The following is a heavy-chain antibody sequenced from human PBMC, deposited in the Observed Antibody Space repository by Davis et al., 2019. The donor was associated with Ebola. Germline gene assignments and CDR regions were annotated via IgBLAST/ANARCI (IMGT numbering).Heavy chain of an antibody. CDR3: ARVHEYTDYFHFDS. CDR1: GASVINDRFH. V-gene: IGHV4-61*01. Sequence: MPSETLSLTCSVSGASVINDRFHWTWIRQSPGKGLEWIGHIYYRGSTNYNPSLRNRVTISVDSSKNQFSLILTSVTAADTAVYYCARVHEYTDYFHFDSWGQGILVTVSS. CDR2: IYYRGST. J-gene: IGHJ5*01. D-gene: IGHD2/OR15-2a*01.